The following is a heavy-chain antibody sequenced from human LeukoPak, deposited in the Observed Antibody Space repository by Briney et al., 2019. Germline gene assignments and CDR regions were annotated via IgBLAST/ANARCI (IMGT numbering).Heavy chain of an antibody. CDR3: ATYYYDSSGYFRN. V-gene: IGHV1-69*04. Sequence: ASVKVSCKASGGTFSSYAISWVRQAPGQGLEWMGRIIPIFGIANYAQKFQGRVTITADKSTSTAYMELSSLRSEETAVYYCATYYYDSSGYFRNWGQGTPVTVSS. J-gene: IGHJ1*01. D-gene: IGHD3-22*01. CDR1: GGTFSSYA. CDR2: IIPIFGIA.